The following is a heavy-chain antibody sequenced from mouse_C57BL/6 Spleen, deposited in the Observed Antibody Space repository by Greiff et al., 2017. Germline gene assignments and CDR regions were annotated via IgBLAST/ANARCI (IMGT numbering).Heavy chain of an antibody. J-gene: IGHJ2*01. CDR3: ARPHYDYDRYYFDY. CDR2: IYPSDSET. V-gene: IGHV1-61*01. D-gene: IGHD2-4*01. CDR1: GYTFTSYW. Sequence: VQLQQPGAALVRPGSSVKLSCKASGYTFTSYWMDWVKQRPGQGLEWIGNIYPSDSETHYNHKVKDKATLTVDKSSSTAYRQLSSLTSEDSAVYYCARPHYDYDRYYFDYWGKGTTLTVSS.